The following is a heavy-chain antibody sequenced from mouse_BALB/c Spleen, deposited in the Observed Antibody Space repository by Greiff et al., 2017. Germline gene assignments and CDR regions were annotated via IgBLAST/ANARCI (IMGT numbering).Heavy chain of an antibody. Sequence: VQLKESGGGLVQPGGSRKLSCAASGFTFSSFGMHWVRQAPEKGLEWVAYISSGSSTIYYADTVKGRFTISRDNPKNTLFLQMTSLRSEDTAMYYCARDYGSSYLDYWGQGTTLTVSS. V-gene: IGHV5-17*02. CDR3: ARDYGSSYLDY. J-gene: IGHJ2*01. CDR1: GFTFSSFG. D-gene: IGHD1-1*01. CDR2: ISSGSSTI.